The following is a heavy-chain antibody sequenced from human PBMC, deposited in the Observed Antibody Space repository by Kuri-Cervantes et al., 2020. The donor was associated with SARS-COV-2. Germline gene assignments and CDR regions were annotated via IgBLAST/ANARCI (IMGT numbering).Heavy chain of an antibody. D-gene: IGHD2-15*01. Sequence: ASVKVSCKASGGTFSSYAISWVRQAPGQGLEWMGWISAYNGNTNYAQKLQGRVTMTTDTSTSTAYMELSSLRSEDTAVYYCARYPLRKDSWFDPWGQGTLVTVSS. CDR2: ISAYNGNT. J-gene: IGHJ5*02. CDR1: GGTFSSYA. V-gene: IGHV1-18*01. CDR3: ARYPLRKDSWFDP.